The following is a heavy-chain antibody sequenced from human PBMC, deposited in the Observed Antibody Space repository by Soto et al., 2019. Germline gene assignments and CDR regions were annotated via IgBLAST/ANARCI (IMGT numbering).Heavy chain of an antibody. V-gene: IGHV4-31*03. CDR1: GGSITSDNYY. J-gene: IGHJ5*02. Sequence: QVQLQESGPGLVKPSQTLSLTCTVSGGSITSDNYYWSWIRQHPGKGLEWIGYIYYSGTTQYNPSLKSRVTISVDTSKNQSSLKLSSATAADTAVYYCARQLWLRGGFDPWGQGTLVTVSS. CDR2: IYYSGTT. CDR3: ARQLWLRGGFDP. D-gene: IGHD5-18*01.